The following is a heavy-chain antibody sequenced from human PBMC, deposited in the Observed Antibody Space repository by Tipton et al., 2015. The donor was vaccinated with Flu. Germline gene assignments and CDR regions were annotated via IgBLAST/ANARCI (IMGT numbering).Heavy chain of an antibody. D-gene: IGHD3-9*01. Sequence: SLTCTVSGGSISSYTYYWGWIRQSPGTGLEWIGSIYYSGSTYYNPSLKSRVTMSIDTSKNQFSLKLTSVTAADTAVYYCAKEGSYNILTNYYNKGVDPWGQGTLVTVSS. CDR2: IYYSGST. CDR3: AKEGSYNILTNYYNKGVDP. J-gene: IGHJ5*02. V-gene: IGHV4-39*07. CDR1: GGSISSYTYY.